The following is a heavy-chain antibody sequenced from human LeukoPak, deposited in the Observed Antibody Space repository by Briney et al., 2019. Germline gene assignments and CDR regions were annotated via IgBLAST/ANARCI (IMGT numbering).Heavy chain of an antibody. CDR3: ARASGGSRHFFDY. CDR1: GFTFSNYW. CDR2: IKTDGSEK. J-gene: IGHJ4*02. D-gene: IGHD3-16*01. Sequence: GGSLRLSCEGSGFTFSNYWMGWVRQAPGKGLQWVANIKTDGSEKYYVDSVKGRFTISRDNAKNSLYLQMNSLRAEDTAVYYCARASGGSRHFFDYWGQGTLVTVSS. V-gene: IGHV3-7*01.